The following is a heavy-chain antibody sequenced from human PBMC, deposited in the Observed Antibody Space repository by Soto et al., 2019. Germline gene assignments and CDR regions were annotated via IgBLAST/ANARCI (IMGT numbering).Heavy chain of an antibody. Sequence: EVQLVESGGGLVQPGGSLRLSCAASGFTFSSYSMNWVRQAPGKGLEWVSYISSSSSTIYYADSVKGRITISRDNAKNSLYLQMNSLRAEDTAVYYCARPPVRIAEIGWFDPGGQGTLVSVSS. CDR3: ARPPVRIAEIGWFDP. J-gene: IGHJ5*01. V-gene: IGHV3-48*01. D-gene: IGHD6-13*01. CDR2: ISSSSSTI. CDR1: GFTFSSYS.